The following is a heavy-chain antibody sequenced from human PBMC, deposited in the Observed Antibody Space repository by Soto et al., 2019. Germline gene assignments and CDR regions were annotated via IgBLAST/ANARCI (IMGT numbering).Heavy chain of an antibody. CDR2: ISPHYGGT. Sequence: SVKVSCKTSGYTFTSYYIHWIRQAPGQGFEWMGWISPHYGGTKFAENFQGRVTMTTDTSISTAFVELSSLTSEDTAVYFCVLGHRVMVGNKTGLDYWGQGNMVTVYS. CDR3: VLGHRVMVGNKTGLDY. V-gene: IGHV1-2*02. D-gene: IGHD1-1*01. CDR1: GYTFTSYY. J-gene: IGHJ4*02.